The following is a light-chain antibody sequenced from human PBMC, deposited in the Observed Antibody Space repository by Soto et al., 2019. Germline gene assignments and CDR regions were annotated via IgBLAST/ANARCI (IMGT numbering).Light chain of an antibody. J-gene: IGKJ1*01. CDR1: QGISNY. CDR2: AAS. Sequence: DIQMTQSPSSLSASVGDTVTITFRASQGISNYLAWYQQKPGQVPNLLIYAASTLQSGVPSRFSGSGSGTDFTLSISSLRPEDVATNDCQKYNNAPRTFGQGTKVEI. CDR3: QKYNNAPRT. V-gene: IGKV1-27*01.